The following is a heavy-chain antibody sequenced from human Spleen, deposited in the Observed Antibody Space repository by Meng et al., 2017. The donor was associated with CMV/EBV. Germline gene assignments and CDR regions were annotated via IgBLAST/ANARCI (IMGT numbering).Heavy chain of an antibody. V-gene: IGHV3-48*04. CDR1: GFTFSSYG. D-gene: IGHD4-17*01. CDR2: ISSSGSTI. J-gene: IGHJ4*02. CDR3: ATSYGDYVAFDY. Sequence: GGSLRLSCAASGFTFSSYGMHWVRQAPGKGLEWVSYISSSGSTIYYADSVKGRFTISRDNAKNSLYLQMNSLRAEDTAVYYCATSYGDYVAFDYWGQGTLVTVSS.